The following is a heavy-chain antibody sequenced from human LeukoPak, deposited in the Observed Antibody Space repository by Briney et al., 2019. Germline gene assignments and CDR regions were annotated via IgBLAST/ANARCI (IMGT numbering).Heavy chain of an antibody. V-gene: IGHV4-61*01. CDR1: GYSISSGYY. J-gene: IGHJ6*03. CDR3: ARLYQQSKWKYYYYYMDV. CDR2: VFDSGST. Sequence: SETLSLTCTVSGYSISSGYYWSWIRQPPGRGLEWIGYVFDSGSTNYNPSLKSRVTISVDTSTKQFSLRLSSVTAADTAVYYCARLYQQSKWKYYYYYMDVWGKGTAVTVSS. D-gene: IGHD1-1*01.